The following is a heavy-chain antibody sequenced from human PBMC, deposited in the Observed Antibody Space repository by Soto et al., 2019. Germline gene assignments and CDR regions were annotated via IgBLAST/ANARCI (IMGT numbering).Heavy chain of an antibody. CDR2: ISGSGGST. Sequence: PGGSLRLSCAASGFTFSSYAMSWVRQAPGKGLEWVSAISGSGGSTYYADSVKGRFTISRDNSKNTLYLQMNSLRAEDTAVYYCAKEPSYSSSWENWFDPWGQGTLVTVSS. J-gene: IGHJ5*02. V-gene: IGHV3-23*01. CDR1: GFTFSSYA. CDR3: AKEPSYSSSWENWFDP. D-gene: IGHD6-13*01.